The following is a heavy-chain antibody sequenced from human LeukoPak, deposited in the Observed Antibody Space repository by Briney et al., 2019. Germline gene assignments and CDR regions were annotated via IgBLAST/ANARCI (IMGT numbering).Heavy chain of an antibody. Sequence: ASVKVSCKASGGTFSSYAISWVRQAPGQGLEWMGRIIPILGIANYAQKFQGRVTITADKSTSTACMELSSLRSEDTAVYYCAPYCSSTSCYLRQWFDPWGQGTLVTVSS. CDR3: APYCSSTSCYLRQWFDP. V-gene: IGHV1-69*04. D-gene: IGHD2-2*01. CDR1: GGTFSSYA. J-gene: IGHJ5*02. CDR2: IIPILGIA.